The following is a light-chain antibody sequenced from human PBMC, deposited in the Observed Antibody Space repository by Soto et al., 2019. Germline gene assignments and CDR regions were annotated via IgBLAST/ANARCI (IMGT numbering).Light chain of an antibody. V-gene: IGKV1-9*01. CDR3: QQVDSYPRT. CDR1: QGIGTY. Sequence: IHLTQSPSSLSASLGDRVTVTCRASQGIGTYLVWYQQKSGKAPTVLIYASSTLQTGVPSRFSGSGSGTDFSLTISSLHPEDVATYYCQQVDSYPRTFGQGTKVDIK. J-gene: IGKJ1*01. CDR2: ASS.